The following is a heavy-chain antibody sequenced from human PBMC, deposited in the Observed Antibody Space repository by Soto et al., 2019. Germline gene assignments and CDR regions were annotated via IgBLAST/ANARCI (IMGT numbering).Heavy chain of an antibody. CDR1: GGSISSLSYY. V-gene: IGHV4-39*01. CDR3: ARGITSAGDAFDP. D-gene: IGHD6-13*01. J-gene: IGHJ5*02. CDR2: VYYSGTT. Sequence: PSETLSLSCTVSGGSISSLSYYWGWIRQPPGKGLEWIGSVYYSGTTYYNPSLRSRVTISVDTSKNQFSLKLNSVTPEDTAVYYCARGITSAGDAFDPWGQGTLVTVSS.